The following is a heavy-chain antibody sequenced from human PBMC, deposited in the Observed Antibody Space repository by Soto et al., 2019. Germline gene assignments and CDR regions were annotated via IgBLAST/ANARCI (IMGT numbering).Heavy chain of an antibody. V-gene: IGHV1-2*04. J-gene: IGHJ6*02. CDR1: GYSFTDYH. CDR2: INPKSGGT. CDR3: ARGDSTDCSNGVCSFFYNHDMDV. Sequence: ASVRVSCKASGYSFTDYHIHWVRQAPGQGLEWLGRINPKSGGTSTAQKFQGWVTMTTDTSISTASMELTRLTSDDTAIYYCARGDSTDCSNGVCSFFYNHDMDVWGQGTTVTVSS. D-gene: IGHD2-8*01.